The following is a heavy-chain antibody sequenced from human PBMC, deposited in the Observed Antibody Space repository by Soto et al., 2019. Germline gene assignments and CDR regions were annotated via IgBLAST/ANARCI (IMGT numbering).Heavy chain of an antibody. D-gene: IGHD2-2*01. V-gene: IGHV1-69*06. J-gene: IGHJ5*02. CDR2: IIPIFGTA. CDR3: ARDPGKYCSSTSCKQSS. CDR1: GGTFSSYA. Sequence: QVQLVQSGAEVKKPGSSVKVSCKASGGTFSSYAISWVRQAPGQGLEWMGGIIPIFGTANYAQKFQGRVTITADKSTSTAYMELSSLRSEDTAVYYCARDPGKYCSSTSCKQSSWGQGTLVTVSS.